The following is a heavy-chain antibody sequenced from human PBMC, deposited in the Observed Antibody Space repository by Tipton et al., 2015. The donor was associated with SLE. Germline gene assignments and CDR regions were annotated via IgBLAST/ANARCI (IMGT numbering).Heavy chain of an antibody. CDR2: INPNSGGT. V-gene: IGHV1-2*06. CDR1: GYTFTGYY. J-gene: IGHJ6*02. D-gene: IGHD1-26*01. CDR3: ARLYSGSYYYYYGMDV. Sequence: QVQLVQSGAEVKKPGASVKVSCKASGYTFTGYYMHWVRQAPGQGLEWMGRINPNSGGTNYAQKFQVRVTMTRDTSISTAYMELSRLRSDDTAVYYCARLYSGSYYYYYGMDVWGQGTTVTVSS.